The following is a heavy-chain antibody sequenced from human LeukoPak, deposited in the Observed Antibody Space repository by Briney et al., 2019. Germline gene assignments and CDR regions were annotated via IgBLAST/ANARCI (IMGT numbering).Heavy chain of an antibody. D-gene: IGHD6-6*01. Sequence: GASVKVSCKASGYTFTVYYIHWVRQAPGQGLEWMGRIIPILGIANYAQKFQGRVTITADKSTSTAYMELSSLRSEDTAVYYCASSVLQGSSFDKAYDAFDIWGQGTMVTVSS. CDR2: IIPILGIA. V-gene: IGHV1-69*02. J-gene: IGHJ3*02. CDR1: GYTFTVYY. CDR3: ASSVLQGSSFDKAYDAFDI.